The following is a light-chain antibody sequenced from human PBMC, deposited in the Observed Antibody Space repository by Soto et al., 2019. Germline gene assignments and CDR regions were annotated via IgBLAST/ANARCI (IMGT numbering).Light chain of an antibody. Sequence: DIQMTQSPSSLSASVGDRVTITCRASQIISSHLNWYQQKPGKAPKLLIYATSSLQSGVPARFSGSGYGTDFTLAITSLQPEDFATYYCQQGHSNPITLGQGTRLEIK. CDR2: ATS. J-gene: IGKJ5*01. CDR1: QIISSH. CDR3: QQGHSNPIT. V-gene: IGKV1-39*01.